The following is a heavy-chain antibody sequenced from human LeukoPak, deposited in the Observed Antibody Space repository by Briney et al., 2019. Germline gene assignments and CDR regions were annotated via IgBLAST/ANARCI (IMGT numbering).Heavy chain of an antibody. V-gene: IGHV3-53*01. CDR3: ARYQLTGYSDY. Sequence: PGGSLRLSCAASGFSFSSYAMSWVRQAPGKGLEWVSVIYSGGSTYYADSVKGRFTISRDNSKNTLYLQMNSLRAEDTAVYYCARYQLTGYSDYWGQGTLVTVSS. CDR2: IYSGGST. D-gene: IGHD7-27*01. J-gene: IGHJ4*02. CDR1: GFSFSSYA.